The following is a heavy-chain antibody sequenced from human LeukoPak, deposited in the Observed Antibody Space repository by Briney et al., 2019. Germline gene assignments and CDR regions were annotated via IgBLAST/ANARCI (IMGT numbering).Heavy chain of an antibody. CDR3: AKDRGDGYNFEFDY. CDR1: GFTFSSYA. Sequence: GGSLRLSCAASGFTFSSYAMSWVRQAPGKGLEWVSAISGSGGSTYYADSVKGRFTIPRDNSKNTLYLQMNSLRAEDTAVYYCAKDRGDGYNFEFDYWGQGTLVTVSS. V-gene: IGHV3-23*01. CDR2: ISGSGGST. J-gene: IGHJ4*02. D-gene: IGHD5-24*01.